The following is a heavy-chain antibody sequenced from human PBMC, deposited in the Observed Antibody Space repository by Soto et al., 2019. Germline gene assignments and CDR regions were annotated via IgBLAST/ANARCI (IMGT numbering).Heavy chain of an antibody. CDR3: AREEYDYVWGSYRFDY. CDR2: IYTSGST. Sequence: SVALSVTCTVSCGSVSSDYWICIRQPGWKGLEWILRIYTSGSTNYNPSPKSRVTMSVDTSKNQFSLKLSSVTAADTAVYYCAREEYDYVWGSYRFDYWGQGTLVTVSS. J-gene: IGHJ4*02. CDR1: CGSVSSDY. D-gene: IGHD3-16*02. V-gene: IGHV4-4*07.